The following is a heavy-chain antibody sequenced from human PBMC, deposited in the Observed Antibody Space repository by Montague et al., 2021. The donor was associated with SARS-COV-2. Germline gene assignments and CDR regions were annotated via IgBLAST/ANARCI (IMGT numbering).Heavy chain of an antibody. V-gene: IGHV3-23*01. CDR3: AKDQWELIRSYALDI. D-gene: IGHD1-26*01. Sequence: SLRLSCAASGFTFSSYAMSWVRQAPGKGLEWVSAISGSGGSTYYADSVKGRLTISRDNSKNTLYLQMNSLRAEDTAVYYCAKDQWELIRSYALDIWGQGTMVTVSS. J-gene: IGHJ3*02. CDR2: ISGSGGST. CDR1: GFTFSSYA.